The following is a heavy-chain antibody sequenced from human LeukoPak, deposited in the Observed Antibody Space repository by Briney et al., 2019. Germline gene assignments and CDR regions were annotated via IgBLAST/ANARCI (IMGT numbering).Heavy chain of an antibody. CDR2: ISSSSSYI. CDR3: ARDQNDSSGYSGGLDY. V-gene: IGHV3-21*01. Sequence: PGGSLRRSCAASGFTFSSYSMNWVRQAPGKGLEWVSSISSSSSYIYYVDSVKGRFTISRDNAKNSLYLQMNGLRAEDTAVYYCARDQNDSSGYSGGLDYWGQGTLVTVSS. CDR1: GFTFSSYS. D-gene: IGHD3-22*01. J-gene: IGHJ4*02.